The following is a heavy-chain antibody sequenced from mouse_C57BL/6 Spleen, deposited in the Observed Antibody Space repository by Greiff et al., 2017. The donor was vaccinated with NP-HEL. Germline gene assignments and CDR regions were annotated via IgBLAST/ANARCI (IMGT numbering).Heavy chain of an antibody. Sequence: QVQLQQSGPELVKPGASVKISCKASGYAFSSSWMNWVKQRPGKGLEWIGRIYPGDGDTNYNGKFKGKATLTADKSSSTAYMQLSSLTSEDSAVYFCASGGSGYYAMDYWGQGTSVTVSS. J-gene: IGHJ4*01. V-gene: IGHV1-82*01. D-gene: IGHD3-2*02. CDR2: IYPGDGDT. CDR1: GYAFSSSW. CDR3: ASGGSGYYAMDY.